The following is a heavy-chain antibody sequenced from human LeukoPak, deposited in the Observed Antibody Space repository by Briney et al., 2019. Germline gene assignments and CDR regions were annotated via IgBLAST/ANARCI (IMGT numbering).Heavy chain of an antibody. J-gene: IGHJ4*02. CDR2: IKQDGSEK. Sequence: GGSLRLSCTVSGFTFSTYWMTWVRQAPGKGLEWMANIKQDGSEKYYVDSVKGRFTISRDNAKNSLYLQMSSLRAEDTAVYYCARSRIGDYWGQGTLVTVSS. V-gene: IGHV3-7*01. CDR1: GFTFSTYW. D-gene: IGHD3-10*01. CDR3: ARSRIGDY.